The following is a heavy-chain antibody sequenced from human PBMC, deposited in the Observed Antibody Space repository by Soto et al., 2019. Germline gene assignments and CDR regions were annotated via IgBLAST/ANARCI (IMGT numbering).Heavy chain of an antibody. D-gene: IGHD6-19*01. CDR3: ARDPEQWQTNWFDP. V-gene: IGHV1-18*01. J-gene: IGHJ5*02. CDR1: GYSFTNYG. CDR2: ISAYNGNT. Sequence: QVPLVQSGAEVKKPGASVKVSCKASGYSFTNYGISWLRQAPGQGLEWMGWISAYNGNTNYAQKLQGRVTMTTDTSTSTAYMELRSLRSDDTAVYYGARDPEQWQTNWFDPWGQGTLVTVAS.